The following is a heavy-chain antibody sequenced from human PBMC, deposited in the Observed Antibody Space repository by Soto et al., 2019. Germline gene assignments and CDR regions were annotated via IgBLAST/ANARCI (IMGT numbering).Heavy chain of an antibody. D-gene: IGHD2-2*01. CDR2: INHSGST. J-gene: IGHJ4*02. CDR1: GGAFSGYY. V-gene: IGHV4-34*01. CDR3: ARAFSSTSCYDY. Sequence: SETLSLTCAVYGGAFSGYYWSWIRQPPGKGLEGIGEINHSGSTNYNPSLKSRVTISVDTSKNQFSLKLSSVPAADTAVYYCARAFSSTSCYDYWGQGTLVTVSS.